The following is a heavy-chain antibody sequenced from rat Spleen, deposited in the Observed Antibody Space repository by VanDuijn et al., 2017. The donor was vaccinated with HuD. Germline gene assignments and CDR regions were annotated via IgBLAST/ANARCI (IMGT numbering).Heavy chain of an antibody. CDR3: AVSGYGY. D-gene: IGHD4-3*01. CDR2: ISPDGGST. J-gene: IGHJ2*01. CDR1: GFTFSSYW. Sequence: EVQLVESGGGLVQPGKSLKLSCVASGFTFSSYWIYWIRQAPGEGLEWVSSISPDGGSTYYPDSVKGRFPISRDNSENTVYLQMNSLRSEDTATYYCAVSGYGYWGQGVMVTVSS. V-gene: IGHV5-58*01.